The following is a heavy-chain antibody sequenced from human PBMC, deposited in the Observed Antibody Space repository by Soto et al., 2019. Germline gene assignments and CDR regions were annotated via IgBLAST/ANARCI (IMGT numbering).Heavy chain of an antibody. J-gene: IGHJ6*02. V-gene: IGHV4-4*07. CDR3: ARDLFLTYGSGSYYSYYYGMDV. Sequence: PSETLSLTCTVSGGSISSYYWSWIRQPAGKGLEWIGRIYTSGSTNYNPSLKSRVTMSEDTSKNQFSLKLSSVTAADTAVYYCARDLFLTYGSGSYYSYYYGMDVWGQGTTVTVSS. CDR2: IYTSGST. D-gene: IGHD3-10*01. CDR1: GGSISSYY.